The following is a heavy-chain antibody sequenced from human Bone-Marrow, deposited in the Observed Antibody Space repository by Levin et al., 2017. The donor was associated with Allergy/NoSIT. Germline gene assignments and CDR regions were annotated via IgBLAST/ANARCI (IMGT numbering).Heavy chain of an antibody. V-gene: IGHV3-11*01. CDR1: GFTFSDYF. Sequence: GGSLRLSCVASGFTFSDYFMSWIRQAPGKGLEWVSYISSSSSTIFYADSVRGRFTISRDNAKNSLYLQMNSLRAEDTAVYYCARDNWNDGRDCWGQGTLVTVSS. J-gene: IGHJ4*02. CDR2: ISSSSSTI. D-gene: IGHD1-1*01. CDR3: ARDNWNDGRDC.